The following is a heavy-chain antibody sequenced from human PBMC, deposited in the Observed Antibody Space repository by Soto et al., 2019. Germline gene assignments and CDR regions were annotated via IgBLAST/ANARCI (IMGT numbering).Heavy chain of an antibody. D-gene: IGHD3-10*01. J-gene: IGHJ6*02. CDR3: ARVVDYGDYHYYGMDV. V-gene: IGHV4-34*01. Sequence: PTETLSLTCAVYGGSLSGYYWSWIRQPPGKGLEWIGEIKHTGSTTYNPSLKSRVTISVDTSKSQFSLKASSVTAADTAVYYCARVVDYGDYHYYGMDVWGQXTTVTVS. CDR2: IKHTGST. CDR1: GGSLSGYY.